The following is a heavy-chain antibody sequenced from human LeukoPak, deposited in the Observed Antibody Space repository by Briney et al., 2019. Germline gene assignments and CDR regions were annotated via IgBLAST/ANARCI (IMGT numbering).Heavy chain of an antibody. CDR2: IYHSGST. J-gene: IGHJ6*02. D-gene: IGHD6-25*01. V-gene: IGHV4-59*11. CDR1: GASITAHY. Sequence: PSETLSLACSVSGASITAHYWSWIRQPPGKGLEWIGYIYHSGSTSYNPSLKSRVSMSLDTSKSQFSLNLKSMTAADTAVYYCARESGYVMDPHYYYGLDVWGPGTTVTVSS. CDR3: ARESGYVMDPHYYYGLDV.